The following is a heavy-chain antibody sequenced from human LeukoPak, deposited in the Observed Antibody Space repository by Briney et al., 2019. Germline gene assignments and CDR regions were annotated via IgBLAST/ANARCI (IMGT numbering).Heavy chain of an antibody. Sequence: GGSLRLSCAASGFTFSSYWMSWVRQAPGKGLEWVANIKQDGSEKYYVDSVKGRFTISRDNAKNSPYLQMNSLRAEDTAVYYCARDRQYYYDSSGSDYWGQGTLVTVSS. CDR1: GFTFSSYW. CDR3: ARDRQYYYDSSGSDY. J-gene: IGHJ4*02. D-gene: IGHD3-22*01. CDR2: IKQDGSEK. V-gene: IGHV3-7*01.